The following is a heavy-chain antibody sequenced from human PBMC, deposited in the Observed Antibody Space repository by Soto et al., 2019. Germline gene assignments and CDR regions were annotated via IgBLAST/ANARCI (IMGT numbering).Heavy chain of an antibody. CDR2: ISAYSGST. J-gene: IGHJ6*02. CDR1: GYTFTSYG. Sequence: GAPVKGSWKASGYTFTSYGITWVRHETGQGLEWMGWISAYSGSTNYAQKFQGWVTMTRDTSISTAYMELSRLRSDDTAVYYCARDVAAAGMRRYYYGMDVWGQGTTVTVSS. V-gene: IGHV1-2*04. D-gene: IGHD6-13*01. CDR3: ARDVAAAGMRRYYYGMDV.